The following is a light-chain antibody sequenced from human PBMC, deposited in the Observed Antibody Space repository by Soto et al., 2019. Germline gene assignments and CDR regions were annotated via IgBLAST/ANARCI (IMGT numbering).Light chain of an antibody. CDR1: QSVSSN. V-gene: IGKV3-15*01. J-gene: IGKJ1*01. Sequence: IVLTQSPATLSVSPGERATLSCRASQSVSSNLAWHQQKLGQAPRVLIYGASTRATGIPARFTGSGSGTEFTLTISSLQSEDFAVYYCQQYSIWRTFGQGTKVDIK. CDR2: GAS. CDR3: QQYSIWRT.